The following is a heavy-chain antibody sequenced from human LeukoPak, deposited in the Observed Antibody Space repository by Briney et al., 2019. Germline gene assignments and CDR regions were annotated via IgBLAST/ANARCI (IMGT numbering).Heavy chain of an antibody. CDR1: GYSISSGYY. D-gene: IGHD1-26*01. J-gene: IGHJ4*02. Sequence: SETLSLTCAVSGYSISSGYYWGWIRQPPAKGLEWIGSIYHSGTTHYNPSLKSRVTISVDTSKNQFSLKLSSVTAADTAIYYCARVLGGSSPFDYWGQGTLVTVSS. CDR2: IYHSGTT. CDR3: ARVLGGSSPFDY. V-gene: IGHV4-38-2*01.